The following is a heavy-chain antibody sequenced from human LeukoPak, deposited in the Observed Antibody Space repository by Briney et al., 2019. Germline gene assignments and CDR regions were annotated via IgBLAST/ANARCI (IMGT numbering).Heavy chain of an antibody. J-gene: IGHJ6*03. V-gene: IGHV3-30*02. Sequence: GGSLRLSCSASKFRFSDYGMHWVRQAPGKGLEWVAFIRYDGTKTNYAESVRGRFTISRDNSKNTLYLQMNSLRADDTAVFYCAKDGVILAPGESWYMDVWGSGTPVTVSS. CDR1: KFRFSDYG. CDR3: AKDGVILAPGESWYMDV. CDR2: IRYDGTKT. D-gene: IGHD3-10*01.